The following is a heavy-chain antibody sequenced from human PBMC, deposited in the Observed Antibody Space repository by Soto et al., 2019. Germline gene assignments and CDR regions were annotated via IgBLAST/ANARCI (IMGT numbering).Heavy chain of an antibody. Sequence: PGGALRLSCAASGFFFNTHGMSWVRQAPAKGLEWVAHKKPDGGEKYYVDSAKGRLTISRDNTRNSLYLQMNRLRADDTARSYCVAWGTSTSNTWGQGTLVTVSS. J-gene: IGHJ5*02. CDR2: KKPDGGEK. CDR1: GFFFNTHG. V-gene: IGHV3-7*01. CDR3: VAWGTSTSNT. D-gene: IGHD3-16*01.